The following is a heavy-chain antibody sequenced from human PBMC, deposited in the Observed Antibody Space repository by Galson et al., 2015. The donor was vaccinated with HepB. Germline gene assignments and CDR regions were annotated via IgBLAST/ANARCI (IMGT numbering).Heavy chain of an antibody. CDR3: ARTRYYDFWSGYPSGMDV. V-gene: IGHV3-33*01. D-gene: IGHD3-3*01. J-gene: IGHJ6*02. CDR1: GFTFSSYG. CDR2: IWYDGSNK. Sequence: SLRLSCAASGFTFSSYGMHWVRQAPGKGLEWVAVIWYDGSNKYYADSVKGRFTISRDNSENTLYLQMNSLRAEDTAVYYCARTRYYDFWSGYPSGMDVWGQGTTVTVSS.